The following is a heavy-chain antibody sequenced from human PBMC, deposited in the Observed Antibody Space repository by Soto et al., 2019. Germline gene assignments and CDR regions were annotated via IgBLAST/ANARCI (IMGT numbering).Heavy chain of an antibody. CDR3: ARGQEGAEATH. Sequence: QVQLQQWGAGLLKPSETLSLNCAVTGGSLSGYYWSWIRQPPGKGLEWIGEVKDGGHTNYSPSLKCRVTISSDASNTQFALRLNSVTAAATGVEYRARGQEGAEATHWDKGSLVTVSS. V-gene: IGHV4-34*01. CDR2: VKDGGHT. D-gene: IGHD5-12*01. J-gene: IGHJ4*02. CDR1: GGSLSGYY.